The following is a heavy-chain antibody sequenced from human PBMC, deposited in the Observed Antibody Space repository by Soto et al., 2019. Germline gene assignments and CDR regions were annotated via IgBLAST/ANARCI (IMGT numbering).Heavy chain of an antibody. Sequence: GGSLRLSCAASGFTFSSYAMSWVRQAPGKGLEWVSAISGSGGSTYYADSVKGRFTISRDNSRNTLYLQMNSLRAEDTAVYYCAKDRDYGDYNFDAFDIWGQGTMVTVSS. D-gene: IGHD4-17*01. V-gene: IGHV3-23*01. J-gene: IGHJ3*02. CDR3: AKDRDYGDYNFDAFDI. CDR1: GFTFSSYA. CDR2: ISGSGGST.